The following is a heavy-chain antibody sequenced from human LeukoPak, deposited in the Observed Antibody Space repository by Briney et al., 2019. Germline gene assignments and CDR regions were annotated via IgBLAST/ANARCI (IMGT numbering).Heavy chain of an antibody. CDR1: GFTFSSYA. CDR3: AKSHASIWNVYDY. CDR2: ISVSGGST. Sequence: GGSLRLSCAASGFTFSSYAMSCVRQAPGKGLEWVSVISVSGGSTYYADSVKGRFTISRDNSKNTLFLQMNSLGAEDTAVYYCAKSHASIWNVYDYWGQGTLVTVSS. D-gene: IGHD1-1*01. J-gene: IGHJ4*02. V-gene: IGHV3-23*01.